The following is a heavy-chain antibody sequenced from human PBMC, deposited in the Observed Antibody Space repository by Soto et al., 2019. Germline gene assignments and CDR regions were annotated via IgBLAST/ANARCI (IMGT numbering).Heavy chain of an antibody. Sequence: QVQLVQSGAEVKKPGASVKVSCKASGYTFTSYAMHWVRQAPGQRLEWMGWINAGNGNTKYSQKFQGRVTMTRDTSASTAYMELSSLRSEDTAVYYCARDGPITIFGVVIIQPAWFDPWGQGTLVTVSS. CDR3: ARDGPITIFGVVIIQPAWFDP. D-gene: IGHD3-3*01. V-gene: IGHV1-3*01. CDR2: INAGNGNT. J-gene: IGHJ5*02. CDR1: GYTFTSYA.